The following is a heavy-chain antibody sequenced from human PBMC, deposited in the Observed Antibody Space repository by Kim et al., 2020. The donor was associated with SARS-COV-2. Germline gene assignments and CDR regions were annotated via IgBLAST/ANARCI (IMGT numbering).Heavy chain of an antibody. V-gene: IGHV1-24*01. CDR3: ATDRRGDREPAFYYGMDV. CDR1: GYTLTELS. J-gene: IGHJ6*02. Sequence: ASVKVSCKVSGYTLTELSMHWVRQAPGKGLEWMGGFDPDDGETIYAQKFQGRVTMTEDTSTDTAYMELSSLRSEDTAVYYCATDRRGDREPAFYYGMDVWGQGTTVTVSS. CDR2: FDPDDGET. D-gene: IGHD3-16*01.